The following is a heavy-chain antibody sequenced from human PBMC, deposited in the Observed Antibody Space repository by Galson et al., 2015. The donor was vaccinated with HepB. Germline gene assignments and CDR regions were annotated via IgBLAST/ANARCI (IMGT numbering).Heavy chain of an antibody. J-gene: IGHJ4*02. CDR1: GSSLLTTGVA. Sequence: PALVKPTQTLTLTCTFSGSSLLTTGVAVGWIRQPPGKALEWLAQIYWNDDERYNPSLKNRLTITKDTSRNQVVLTVTNMDPIDTGTYYCAHTDVRLTGFFDTWGQGILITVSS. CDR2: IYWNDDE. V-gene: IGHV2-5*01. CDR3: AHTDVRLTGFFDT. D-gene: IGHD3-9*01.